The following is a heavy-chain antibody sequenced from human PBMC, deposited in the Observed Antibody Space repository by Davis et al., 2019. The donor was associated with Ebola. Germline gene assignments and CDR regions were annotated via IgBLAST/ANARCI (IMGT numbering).Heavy chain of an antibody. J-gene: IGHJ6*02. CDR1: GFTFSTYA. CDR3: AKFSLSGTIYYYGMDV. V-gene: IGHV3-23*01. D-gene: IGHD1-7*01. CDR2: ISSGAGAT. Sequence: PGGSLRLSCEASGFTFSTYAMSWVRQAPGKGLEWVSAISSGAGATYYADSEKGRFTISRDNTRNTLYLQMNSLRAEDTSVYYCAKFSLSGTIYYYGMDVWGQGTTVTVSS.